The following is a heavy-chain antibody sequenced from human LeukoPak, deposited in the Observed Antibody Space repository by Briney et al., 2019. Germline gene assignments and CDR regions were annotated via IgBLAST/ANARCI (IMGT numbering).Heavy chain of an antibody. CDR2: INHNGNVN. CDR1: GFTFSSYW. D-gene: IGHD2/OR15-2a*01. CDR3: VSFYETY. Sequence: GGSLRLSCAASGFTFSSYWMNWARQAPGKGLEWVASINHNGNVNYYVDSVKGRFTISKDNAKNTVYLQMNSLRAEDTAVYYCVSFYETYWGRGTLVTVSS. J-gene: IGHJ4*02. V-gene: IGHV3-7*01.